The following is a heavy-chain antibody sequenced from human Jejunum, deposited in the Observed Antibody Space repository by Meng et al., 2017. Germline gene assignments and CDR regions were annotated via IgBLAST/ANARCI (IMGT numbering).Heavy chain of an antibody. J-gene: IGHJ4*02. CDR1: GFIFSTSA. V-gene: IGHV3-64*02. D-gene: IGHD3-3*01. Sequence: GESLKISCAASGFIFSTSAMHWVRQAPGRGLEYVAAISGQGDRTYYGDSVKGRFTISRDHSRNTLYFPIGHLWPEDLAPYYCSTWHVPNHEFWRRGPLEPLDSTSVCLVCTGSGRVQG. CDR3: STWHVPNHEFWRRGPLEPLDSTSVCLVCTGSG. CDR2: ISGQGDRT.